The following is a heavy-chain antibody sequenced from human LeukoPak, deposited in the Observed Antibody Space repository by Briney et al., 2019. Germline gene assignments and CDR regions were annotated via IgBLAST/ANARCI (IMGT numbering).Heavy chain of an antibody. CDR3: TREAPPGVVVVGGSVAFDY. Sequence: GGSLRLSCTASGFTFGDYAMSWFRQAPGKGLEWVGFIRSKAYGGTTEYAASVKGRFTISRDDSKSIAYLQMNSLKTEDTAVYYCTREAPPGVVVVGGSVAFDYWGQGTLVTVSS. CDR2: IRSKAYGGTT. J-gene: IGHJ4*02. D-gene: IGHD2-15*01. CDR1: GFTFGDYA. V-gene: IGHV3-49*03.